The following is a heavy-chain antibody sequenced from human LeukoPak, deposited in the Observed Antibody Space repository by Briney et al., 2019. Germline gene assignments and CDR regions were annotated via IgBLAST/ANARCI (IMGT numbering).Heavy chain of an antibody. Sequence: PGGSLRLSCAASGFTFSSYEMNWVRQAPGKGLEWVANIKQDGSEKYYVDSVKGRFTISRDNAKNSLYLQMNSLRAEDTAVYYCARGANPGYSFDYWGQGTLVTVSS. CDR1: GFTFSSYE. V-gene: IGHV3-7*01. D-gene: IGHD1-14*01. CDR3: ARGANPGYSFDY. CDR2: IKQDGSEK. J-gene: IGHJ4*02.